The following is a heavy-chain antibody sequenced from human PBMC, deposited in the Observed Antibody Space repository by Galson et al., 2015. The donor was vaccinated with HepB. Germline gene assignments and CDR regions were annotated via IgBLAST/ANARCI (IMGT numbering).Heavy chain of an antibody. J-gene: IGHJ4*02. V-gene: IGHV3-11*03. CDR2: ISSSGGYT. D-gene: IGHD3-22*01. Sequence: SLRLSCAASGFTFSDYYMSWIRQAPGKGLEWVSYISSSGGYTKYADSVKGQFTISRDNAKNSLYLQMNSLRAEDTAVYYCAGNYYDSNRYYYYWGQGTLVTVSS. CDR3: AGNYYDSNRYYYY. CDR1: GFTFSDYY.